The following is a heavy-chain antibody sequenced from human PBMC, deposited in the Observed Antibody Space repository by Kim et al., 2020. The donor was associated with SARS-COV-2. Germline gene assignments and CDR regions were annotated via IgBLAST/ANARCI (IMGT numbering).Heavy chain of an antibody. Sequence: GGSLRLSCAASGFTFSSYGMHWVRQAPGKGLEWVAVISYDGSNKYYADSVKGRFTISRDNSKNTLYLQMNSLRAEDTAVYYCARDPQAVAGRVRYYYGMDVWGQGTTVTVSS. CDR3: ARDPQAVAGRVRYYYGMDV. V-gene: IGHV3-33*05. J-gene: IGHJ6*02. CDR2: ISYDGSNK. CDR1: GFTFSSYG. D-gene: IGHD6-19*01.